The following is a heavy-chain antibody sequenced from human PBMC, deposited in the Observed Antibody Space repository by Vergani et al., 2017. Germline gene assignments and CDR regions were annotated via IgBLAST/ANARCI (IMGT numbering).Heavy chain of an antibody. V-gene: IGHV3-23*01. CDR2: ISGSGGAT. Sequence: EVQLLESGGGLVQPGGSLRLSCAASGFTFSSYAMSWVRQAPGKGLEWVSAISGSGGATYYAASVKGRFTISRDNSKNTLYLQMNSLRAEATALYYCAKDPLNWDGRFFDFWGQGTLVTVSS. CDR1: GFTFSSYA. J-gene: IGHJ4*02. D-gene: IGHD1-1*01. CDR3: AKDPLNWDGRFFDF.